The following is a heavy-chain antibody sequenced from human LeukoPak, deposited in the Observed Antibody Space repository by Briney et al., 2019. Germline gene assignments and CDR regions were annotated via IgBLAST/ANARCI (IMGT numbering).Heavy chain of an antibody. J-gene: IGHJ4*02. V-gene: IGHV4-38-2*01. CDR2: IYHSGST. CDR1: GSSISSGYY. CDR3: ARASFVGDDYSNYGSFDC. D-gene: IGHD4-11*01. Sequence: SETLSLTCAVSGSSISSGYYWGWIRQPPGKGLEWIASIYHSGSTYYNPSFKSRVSISVDTSKNQFSLKLTSVAAADTAVFYCARASFVGDDYSNYGSFDCWGQGILVTVSS.